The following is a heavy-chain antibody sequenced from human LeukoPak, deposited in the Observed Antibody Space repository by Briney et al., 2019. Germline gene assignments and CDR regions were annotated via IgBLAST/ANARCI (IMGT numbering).Heavy chain of an antibody. D-gene: IGHD5-12*01. CDR2: ISSSGSTM. CDR3: AGYSGYESRFRRYYGMDV. Sequence: GGSLRLSCAASGFTFSDYYMSWIRQAPGKGLEWVSYISSSGSTMYYADSVKGRFTISRDNAKNSLYLQMNSLRAEDTAVYYCAGYSGYESRFRRYYGMDVWGQGTTVTVSS. CDR1: GFTFSDYY. V-gene: IGHV3-11*01. J-gene: IGHJ6*02.